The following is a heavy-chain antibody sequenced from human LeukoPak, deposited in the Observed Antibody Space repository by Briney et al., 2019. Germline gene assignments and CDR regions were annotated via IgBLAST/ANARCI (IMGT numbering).Heavy chain of an antibody. CDR3: ARGLTGSRRYFDS. CDR1: GGSFSGYY. V-gene: IGHV4-34*01. D-gene: IGHD3-10*01. Sequence: SETLSLTCAVYGGSFSGYYWSWIRQPPGKGLEWIGEINHSGSTNYSPSLKSRVTISVDTSKNQFSLKLSSVTAADTAVYYCARGLTGSRRYFDSWGQGTLVTVSS. CDR2: INHSGST. J-gene: IGHJ4*02.